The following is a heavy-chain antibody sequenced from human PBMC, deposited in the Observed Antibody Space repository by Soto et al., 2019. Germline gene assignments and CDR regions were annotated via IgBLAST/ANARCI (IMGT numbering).Heavy chain of an antibody. CDR3: ARVKGATIGGFDY. J-gene: IGHJ4*02. CDR1: GGSISSYY. CDR2: IYYSGST. V-gene: IGHV4-59*01. Sequence: SETLSLTCTVSGGSISSYYWSWIRQPPGKGLEWIGYIYYSGSTNYNPSLKSRVTISVDTSKNQFSLKLSSVTAADTAVYYCARVKGATIGGFDYWGQGTLVTVSS. D-gene: IGHD1-1*01.